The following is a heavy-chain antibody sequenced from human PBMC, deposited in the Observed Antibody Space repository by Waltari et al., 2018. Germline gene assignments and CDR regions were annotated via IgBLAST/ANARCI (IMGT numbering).Heavy chain of an antibody. D-gene: IGHD6-6*01. CDR1: GGSISSSSYY. J-gene: IGHJ3*02. CDR3: ARHGDYSSSAYDAFDI. Sequence: QLQLQESGPGLVKPSETLSLTCTVSGGSISSSSYYWGWIRQPPGKGLGWIGSVYYSGSPYYTPALKSRVTISVDTSKNQFSLKLSSVAAADTAVYYCARHGDYSSSAYDAFDIWGQGTMVTVSS. V-gene: IGHV4-39*01. CDR2: VYYSGSP.